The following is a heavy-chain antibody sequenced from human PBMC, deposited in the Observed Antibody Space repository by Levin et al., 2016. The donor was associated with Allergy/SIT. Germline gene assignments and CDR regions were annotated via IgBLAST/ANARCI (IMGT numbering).Heavy chain of an antibody. J-gene: IGHJ4*02. CDR2: INHSGST. Sequence: SETLSLTCAVYGGSFSGYYWSWIRQPPGKGLEWIGEINHSGSTNYNPSLKSRVTISVDTSKNQFSLKLSSVTAADTAVYYCARSGTNGRSAIHLDYWGQGTLVTVSS. CDR3: ARSGTNGRSAIHLDY. V-gene: IGHV4-34*01. D-gene: IGHD1-1*01. CDR1: GGSFSGYY.